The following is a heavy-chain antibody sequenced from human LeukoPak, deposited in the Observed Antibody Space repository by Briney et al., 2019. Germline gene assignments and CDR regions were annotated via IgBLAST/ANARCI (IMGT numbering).Heavy chain of an antibody. CDR3: AKDLSSGHYYDSSGYKQPFDY. V-gene: IGHV3-74*01. J-gene: IGHJ4*02. Sequence: GGSLRLSCAASGFTFSSYWMHWVRQAPGKGLVWVSRINSDGSSTSYADSVKGRFTISRDNSKNTLHLQMNSLRAEDTAVYYCAKDLSSGHYYDSSGYKQPFDYWGQGTLVTVSS. CDR2: INSDGSST. D-gene: IGHD3-22*01. CDR1: GFTFSSYW.